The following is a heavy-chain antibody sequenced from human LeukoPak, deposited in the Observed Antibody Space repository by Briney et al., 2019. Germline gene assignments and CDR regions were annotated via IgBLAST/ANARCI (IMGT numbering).Heavy chain of an antibody. Sequence: PSETLSLTCTVSGGSISGYYWSWVRQPPGKGLEWIGYIYYSGSTNYNPSLKSRVTISLDTSKNQFSLKLTSVTAADTAVYYCARQSISGSSLSYFDYWGQGTLVNVSS. V-gene: IGHV4-59*01. J-gene: IGHJ4*02. CDR2: IYYSGST. CDR1: GGSISGYY. D-gene: IGHD3-22*01. CDR3: ARQSISGSSLSYFDY.